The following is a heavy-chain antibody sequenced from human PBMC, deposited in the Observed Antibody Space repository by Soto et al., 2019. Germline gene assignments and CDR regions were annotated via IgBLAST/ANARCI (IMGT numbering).Heavy chain of an antibody. CDR2: IYYSGNT. Sequence: SETLSLTCTVSGGSISSGTYYWGWIRQPPGRGLEWIGSIYYSGNTYYNPSLKSRVTISVDTSQNQFSLTLSSVTAAEPAFYYCARHFSQKHGDDYFDYWGQGTLVTVSS. V-gene: IGHV4-39*01. D-gene: IGHD4-17*01. CDR3: ARHFSQKHGDDYFDY. CDR1: GGSISSGTYY. J-gene: IGHJ4*02.